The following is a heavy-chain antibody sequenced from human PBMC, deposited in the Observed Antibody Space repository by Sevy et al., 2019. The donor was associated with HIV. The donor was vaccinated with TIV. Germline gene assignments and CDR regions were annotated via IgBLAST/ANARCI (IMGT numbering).Heavy chain of an antibody. J-gene: IGHJ3*02. Sequence: LSLTCAASGFTFSSYGMHWVRQAPGKGLEWVAFIRYDGSNKYYADSVKGRFTISRDNSKNTLYLQMNSLRAEDTAVYYCAKMGSGSSLDAFDIWGQGTMVTVSS. CDR1: GFTFSSYG. V-gene: IGHV3-30*02. CDR3: AKMGSGSSLDAFDI. D-gene: IGHD1-26*01. CDR2: IRYDGSNK.